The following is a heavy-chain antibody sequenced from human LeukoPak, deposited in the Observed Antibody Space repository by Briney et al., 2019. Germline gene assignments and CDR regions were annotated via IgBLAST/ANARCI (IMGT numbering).Heavy chain of an antibody. V-gene: IGHV4-34*01. CDR1: GGSFSGYY. CDR2: VNHSGST. D-gene: IGHD1-7*01. CDR3: ARAATGTIDY. J-gene: IGHJ4*02. Sequence: PSETLSLTCAVYGGSFSGYYWSWIRQPPGKGLEWIGEVNHSGSTNYNPSLKSRLTLSVDTSKNQFSLKLSSVTAADTAVYYCARAATGTIDYWGQGTLVTVSS.